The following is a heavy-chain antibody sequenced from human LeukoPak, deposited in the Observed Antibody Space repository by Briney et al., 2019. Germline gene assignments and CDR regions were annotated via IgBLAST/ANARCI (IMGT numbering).Heavy chain of an antibody. Sequence: SETLSLTCAVYGGSFSGYYWSWIRQPPGKGLEWIGEINHSGSTNYNPSLKSRVTISVDTSKNQFSLKLSSVTAADTAVYYCARTYGSGSYQRPRVVGFDYWGQGTLVTVSS. J-gene: IGHJ4*02. CDR1: GGSFSGYY. CDR3: ARTYGSGSYQRPRVVGFDY. CDR2: INHSGST. D-gene: IGHD3-10*01. V-gene: IGHV4-34*01.